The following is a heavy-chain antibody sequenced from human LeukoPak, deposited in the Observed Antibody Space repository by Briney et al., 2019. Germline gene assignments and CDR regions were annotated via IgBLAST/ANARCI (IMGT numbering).Heavy chain of an antibody. D-gene: IGHD4-17*01. CDR2: ISGSGGGT. V-gene: IGHV3-23*01. CDR1: GFTFSSYA. CDR3: AYGDYLR. Sequence: GGSLRLSCGASGFTFSSYAMSWVRQARGKGLEWVSLISGSGGGTYYADSVRGRFTISRDNSKNTLYLQMNSLRGEDTAVYYCAYGDYLRWGQGTLVTASS. J-gene: IGHJ4*02.